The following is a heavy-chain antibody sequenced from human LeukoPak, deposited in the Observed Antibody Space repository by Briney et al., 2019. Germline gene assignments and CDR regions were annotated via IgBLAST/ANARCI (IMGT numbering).Heavy chain of an antibody. V-gene: IGHV4-59*01. Sequence: SETLSLTCTVSGGSISSYYWSWIRQPPGKGLEWIGYIYYRGSTNYNPSLKSRVTISVDTSKNQFSLKLSSVTAADTAVYYCARETQPYGHHLNAFDIWGQGTMVTVSS. CDR2: IYYRGST. D-gene: IGHD1-14*01. J-gene: IGHJ3*02. CDR1: GGSISSYY. CDR3: ARETQPYGHHLNAFDI.